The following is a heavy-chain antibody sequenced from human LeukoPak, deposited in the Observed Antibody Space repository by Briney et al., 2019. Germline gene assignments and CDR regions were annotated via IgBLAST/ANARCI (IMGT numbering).Heavy chain of an antibody. CDR3: ASRYSGGYSEFDY. CDR1: GASIRSYY. CDR2: MYYSGSN. V-gene: IGHV4-59*08. Sequence: SETLSLTCTVSGASIRSYYWSWIRQPPGKGLEWVGDMYYSGSNNYNPSLKSRVTISVDTSKNQFSLKLTSVTAADTAVYYCASRYSGGYSEFDYWGQGTLVTVSS. D-gene: IGHD1-26*01. J-gene: IGHJ4*02.